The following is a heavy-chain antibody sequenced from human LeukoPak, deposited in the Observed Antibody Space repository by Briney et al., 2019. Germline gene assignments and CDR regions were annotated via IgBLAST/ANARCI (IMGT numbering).Heavy chain of an antibody. V-gene: IGHV1-18*01. D-gene: IGHD6-19*01. J-gene: IGHJ4*02. Sequence: VASVKVSCKASGYTFTSYGMSWVRQAPGQGLEWMGWISAYNGNTNYAQKLQGRVTMTTDTSTSTAYMELRSLRSDDTAVYYCARDRYSSGWYPGFLDYWGQGTLVTVSS. CDR3: ARDRYSSGWYPGFLDY. CDR2: ISAYNGNT. CDR1: GYTFTSYG.